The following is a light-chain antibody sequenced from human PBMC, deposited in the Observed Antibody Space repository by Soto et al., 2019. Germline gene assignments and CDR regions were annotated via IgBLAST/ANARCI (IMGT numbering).Light chain of an antibody. V-gene: IGKV3-20*01. CDR1: QSVSSSY. CDR2: GAS. CDR3: QQYGSSHPLT. Sequence: EIVLTQSPGTLSLSPGERATLSCRASQSVSSSYLAWYQQKPGQAPRLLIYGASSRATGIPDRFSGSGSGSDVTLTISRLEPEDFAVYYCQQYGSSHPLTFGQGTKVEIK. J-gene: IGKJ1*01.